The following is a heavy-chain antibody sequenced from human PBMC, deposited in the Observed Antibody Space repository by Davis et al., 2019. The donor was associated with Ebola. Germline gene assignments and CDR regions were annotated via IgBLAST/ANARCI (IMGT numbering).Heavy chain of an antibody. J-gene: IGHJ4*02. CDR3: ASVITMIPGTSYYFDY. CDR2: IYYSGST. CDR1: TFSSYA. V-gene: IGHV4-39*01. Sequence: TFSSYAMSWVRQPPGKGLEWVGSIYYSGSTYYNPSLKSRVTISVDTSKNQFSLKLSSVTAADTAVYYCASVITMIPGTSYYFDYWGQGTLVTVSS. D-gene: IGHD3-22*01.